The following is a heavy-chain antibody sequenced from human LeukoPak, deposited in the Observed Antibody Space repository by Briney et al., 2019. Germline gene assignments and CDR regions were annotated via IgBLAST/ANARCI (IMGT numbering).Heavy chain of an antibody. V-gene: IGHV4-39*01. J-gene: IGHJ4*02. CDR2: IYYSGST. CDR3: ARQMFGGYDILTGPVDY. D-gene: IGHD3-9*01. CDR1: GGSISSSSYY. Sequence: SETLSLTCTVSGGSISSSSYYWGWIRQPPGKGLEWIGSIYYSGSTYYSPSLKSRVTISVDTSKNQFSLKLSSVTAADTAVYYCARQMFGGYDILTGPVDYWGQGTLVTVSS.